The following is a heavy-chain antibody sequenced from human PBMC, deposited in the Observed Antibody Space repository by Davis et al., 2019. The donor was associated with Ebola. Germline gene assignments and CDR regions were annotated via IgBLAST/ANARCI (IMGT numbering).Heavy chain of an antibody. Sequence: GGSLRLSCAASGFTFRSYGMPWVRQAPGTGLEWVAVISYDGSNKYYADSVKGRFTISRDNSKNTLYLQMNSLRAEDTAVYYCAKDPARRESSGYWGQGTLVTVSS. CDR1: GFTFRSYG. D-gene: IGHD3-22*01. CDR3: AKDPARRESSGY. CDR2: ISYDGSNK. V-gene: IGHV3-30*18. J-gene: IGHJ4*02.